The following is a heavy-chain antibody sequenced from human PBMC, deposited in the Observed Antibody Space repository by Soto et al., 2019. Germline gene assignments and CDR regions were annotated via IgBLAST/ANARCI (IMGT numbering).Heavy chain of an antibody. CDR1: GDTFNFYT. CDR3: ATIYGSGYRAFDY. Sequence: QVQLVQSGAEVRKPGSAVRVSCKASGDTFNFYTINWVRQAPGLGLEWMGRVNPILTMSNYARKFEGRVTITADKSTTTAYMERRSLRSDDTSIYYCATIYGSGYRAFDYWGQGALGSVSS. D-gene: IGHD3-10*01. V-gene: IGHV1-69*02. CDR2: VNPILTMS. J-gene: IGHJ4*02.